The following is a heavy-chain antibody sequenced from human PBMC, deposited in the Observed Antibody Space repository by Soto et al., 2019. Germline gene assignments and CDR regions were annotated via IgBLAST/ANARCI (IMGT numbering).Heavy chain of an antibody. V-gene: IGHV4-59*02. D-gene: IGHD1-20*01. Sequence: PSETLSLTCTVTGDSVNSYYWSWMRQPPGKGLECMGYVYYSGSTNYNPSLKSRVTISVDTSKNQISLRLKSVTAADTAVYYCARAETDGIHYCDYWGQGRLVTVSS. CDR1: GDSVNSYY. J-gene: IGHJ4*02. CDR2: VYYSGST. CDR3: ARAETDGIHYCDY.